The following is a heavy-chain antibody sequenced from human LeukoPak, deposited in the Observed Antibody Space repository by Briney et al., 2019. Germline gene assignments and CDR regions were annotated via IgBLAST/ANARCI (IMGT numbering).Heavy chain of an antibody. V-gene: IGHV3-21*01. CDR2: ITISSTYL. J-gene: IGHJ5*02. CDR3: ARDLEQQLFDL. Sequence: GGSLRLSCAASGFTFSRYSMNWVRQAPGKGLEWVSSITISSTYLFYADSVKGRFTFSRDNAKNSLYLQMNSLRAEDTAVYYCARDLEQQLFDLWGQGTLVTVSS. CDR1: GFTFSRYS. D-gene: IGHD6-13*01.